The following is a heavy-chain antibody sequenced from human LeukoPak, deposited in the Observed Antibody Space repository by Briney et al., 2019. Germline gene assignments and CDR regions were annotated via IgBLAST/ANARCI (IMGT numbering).Heavy chain of an antibody. D-gene: IGHD5-24*01. Sequence: ARSRSLSSAASDFSFANYCMRWVRQAAGKGLEWVAVILYYGNNKHYAESVKGRFTNSRDNANNMLYLQMNSLRAEDTAVYYCAKDEQGYTKSIDSWGQGTQVTVSS. V-gene: IGHV3-30*18. CDR2: ILYYGNNK. CDR1: DFSFANYC. J-gene: IGHJ4*02. CDR3: AKDEQGYTKSIDS.